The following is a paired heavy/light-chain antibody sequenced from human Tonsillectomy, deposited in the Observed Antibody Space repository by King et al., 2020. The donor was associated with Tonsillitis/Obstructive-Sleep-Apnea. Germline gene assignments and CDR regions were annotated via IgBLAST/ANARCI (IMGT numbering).Heavy chain of an antibody. CDR1: GYTFTGYY. D-gene: IGHD2-2*01. V-gene: IGHV1-2*06. CDR3: ARARGEIVVVPAHNWFDP. Sequence: QVQLVQSGAEVKKPGASVKVSCKASGYTFTGYYMYWVRQAPGQGLEWMGRLNPNSGGTNYAQKFQGRVTLTRDTSISTAYMELSRLRSDDTAVYYCARARGEIVVVPAHNWFDPWGQGTLVTVSS. CDR2: LNPNSGGT. J-gene: IGHJ5*02.
Light chain of an antibody. Sequence: DIVMTQSPDSLAVSLGERATINCKSSQSVLYSSNNKNYLAWYQQKPGQPPKLLIYWASTRESGVPDRFSGSGSGTDFTLTISSLQAEDVAVYYCQQYYSTPVTFGQGTKLEIK. J-gene: IGKJ2*01. CDR1: QSVLYSSNNKNY. CDR2: WAS. V-gene: IGKV4-1*01. CDR3: QQYYSTPVT.